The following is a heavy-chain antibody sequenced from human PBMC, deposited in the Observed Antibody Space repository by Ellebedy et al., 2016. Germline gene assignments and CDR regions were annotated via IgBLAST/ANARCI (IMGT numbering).Heavy chain of an antibody. CDR1: GFTFSNYA. CDR3: AKDRGSLVDTDALTH. V-gene: IGHV3-23*01. D-gene: IGHD5-18*01. Sequence: GESLKISXKASGFTFSNYAMNWVRQAPGKGLEWVSVISASGGITHYADSVKGRFTISRDNSKNTLYLQMNSLRAEDTAIYYCAKDRGSLVDTDALTHWGQGTLVTVSS. J-gene: IGHJ4*02. CDR2: ISASGGIT.